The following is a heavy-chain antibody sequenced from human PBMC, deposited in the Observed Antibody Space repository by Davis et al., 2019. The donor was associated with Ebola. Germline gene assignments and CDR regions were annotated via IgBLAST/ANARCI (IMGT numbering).Heavy chain of an antibody. CDR1: GGTFTNYA. D-gene: IGHD3-3*01. J-gene: IGHJ1*01. CDR2: IIPVVDTK. V-gene: IGHV1-69*05. CDR3: ARDQRPSYEFWSGFYMFSNF. Sequence: SVKVSCKTSGGTFTNYAVNWVRQAPGQGLEWMGRIIPVVDTKDYAQKFQGRVTMTRDASSSTAYMELKSLRSDDTAVYFCARDQRPSYEFWSGFYMFSNFWGQGTLVTVSS.